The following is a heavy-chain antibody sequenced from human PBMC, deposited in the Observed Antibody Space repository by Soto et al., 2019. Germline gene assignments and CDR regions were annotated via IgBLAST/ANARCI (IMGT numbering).Heavy chain of an antibody. CDR3: ARGVLWFGTLYYMDV. CDR2: IYYSGST. V-gene: IGHV4-31*03. J-gene: IGHJ6*03. D-gene: IGHD3-10*01. Sequence: PSETLSLTCTVSGGSISSGGYYWSWIRQHPGKGLEWIGYIYYSGSTYYNPSLKSRVTISVDTSKNQFSLKLSSVTAADTAVYYCARGVLWFGTLYYMDVWGKGTTVTVSS. CDR1: GGSISSGGYY.